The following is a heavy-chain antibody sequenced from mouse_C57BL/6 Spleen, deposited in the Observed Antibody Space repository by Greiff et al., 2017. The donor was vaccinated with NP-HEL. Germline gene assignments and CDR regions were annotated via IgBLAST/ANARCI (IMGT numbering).Heavy chain of an antibody. V-gene: IGHV1-55*01. J-gene: IGHJ3*01. CDR2: IYPGSGST. CDR3: ARGPYGNYEAWFAD. Sequence: QVQLQQPGAELVKPGASVKMSCKASGYTFTSYWITWVKQRPGQGLEWIGDIYPGSGSTNYNEKFKSKATLTVDTSSSTAYMQLSSLTSEDSAVYYCARGPYGNYEAWFADWGQGTLVTVSA. D-gene: IGHD2-1*01. CDR1: GYTFTSYW.